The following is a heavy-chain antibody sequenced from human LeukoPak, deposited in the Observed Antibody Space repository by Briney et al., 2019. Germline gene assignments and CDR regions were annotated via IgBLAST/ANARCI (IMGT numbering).Heavy chain of an antibody. Sequence: GGSLRLSCAASGFTFSSYSMNWVRQAPGKGLEWVSSISSSSSYIYYADSVKCRFTLSRDNAKNSLYLQMNSLRAEDTAVYYCARGFIAAAWDYMDVWGKGTTVTVSS. J-gene: IGHJ6*03. CDR2: ISSSSSYI. V-gene: IGHV3-21*01. CDR1: GFTFSSYS. D-gene: IGHD6-13*01. CDR3: ARGFIAAAWDYMDV.